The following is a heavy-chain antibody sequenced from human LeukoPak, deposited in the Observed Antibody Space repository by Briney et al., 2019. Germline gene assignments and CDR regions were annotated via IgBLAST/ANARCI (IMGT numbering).Heavy chain of an antibody. Sequence: GGSLRLSCAASGFTFSPYWMHWVRQAPGKGLVWVSCINSDGSSTSYADSVKGRFTISRDKAKNTLYLQMNSLRAEDTGVYYCARDRNTGSSYENLFEYRGQGTLVTVST. D-gene: IGHD1-26*01. CDR3: ARDRNTGSSYENLFEY. CDR2: INSDGSST. CDR1: GFTFSPYW. J-gene: IGHJ4*02. V-gene: IGHV3-74*01.